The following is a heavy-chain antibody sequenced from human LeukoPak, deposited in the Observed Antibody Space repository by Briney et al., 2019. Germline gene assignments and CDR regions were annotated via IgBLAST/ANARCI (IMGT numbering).Heavy chain of an antibody. Sequence: QPGGSLRLSCAASGFTFSSYSMNWVRRAPGRGLEWVSSIISRGTYIYYADSVKGRFTVSRDNAKNSLYLQMNSLRVDDTAVYFCARVKEGATQYNFYYYYMDVWGKGTTVTVSS. CDR3: ARVKEGATQYNFYYYYMDV. V-gene: IGHV3-21*06. CDR2: IISRGTYI. CDR1: GFTFSSYS. J-gene: IGHJ6*03. D-gene: IGHD4/OR15-4a*01.